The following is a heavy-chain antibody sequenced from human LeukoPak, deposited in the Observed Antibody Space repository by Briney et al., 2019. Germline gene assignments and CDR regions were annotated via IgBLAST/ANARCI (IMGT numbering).Heavy chain of an antibody. V-gene: IGHV3-15*01. J-gene: IGHJ4*02. CDR1: LFTFSNAW. Sequence: GGSLRLPCADSLFTFSNAWMSWVRQAPGKGLEWVGRIKSKTDGGTTDYAARVKGRFTISRDDSKNTLYLQMNSLKTEYTAVYYCTPETYYYDSSGYYFFDYWGQGTLVTVSS. CDR3: TPETYYYDSSGYYFFDY. D-gene: IGHD3-22*01. CDR2: IKSKTDGGTT.